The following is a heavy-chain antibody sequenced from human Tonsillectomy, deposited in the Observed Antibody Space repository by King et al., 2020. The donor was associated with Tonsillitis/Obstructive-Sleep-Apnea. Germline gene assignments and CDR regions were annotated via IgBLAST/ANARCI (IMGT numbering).Heavy chain of an antibody. CDR2: LNAGNGNT. Sequence: QLVQSGAEVKKPGASVKVSCKASGYTFTSYAMHWVRQAPGQRLEWMGWLNAGNGNTKYSQKLQGRVTITRDTSASTAYMELSSLRSEDTAVYYCAIPWSGYYCFDYWGQGTLVTVSS. CDR1: GYTFTSYA. J-gene: IGHJ4*02. D-gene: IGHD3-3*01. CDR3: AIPWSGYYCFDY. V-gene: IGHV1-3*01.